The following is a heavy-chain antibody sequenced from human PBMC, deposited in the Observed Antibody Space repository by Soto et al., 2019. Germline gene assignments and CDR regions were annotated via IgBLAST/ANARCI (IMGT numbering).Heavy chain of an antibody. CDR3: ASSSQYDSSGYRAYSFDY. Sequence: SETLSLTCTVSGGSISSGGYYWSWIRQHPGKGLEWIGYIYYSGSTYYNPSLKSRVTISVDTSKNQFSLKLSSVTAADTAVYYCASSSQYDSSGYRAYSFDYWGQGPLVTVYS. J-gene: IGHJ4*02. D-gene: IGHD3-22*01. CDR2: IYYSGST. CDR1: GGSISSGGYY. V-gene: IGHV4-31*03.